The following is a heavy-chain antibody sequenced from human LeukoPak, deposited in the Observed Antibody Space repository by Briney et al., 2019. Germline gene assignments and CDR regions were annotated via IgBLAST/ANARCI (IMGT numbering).Heavy chain of an antibody. CDR3: ARVVDRVNYGHDGLDI. CDR2: IYYSGTT. J-gene: IGHJ3*02. D-gene: IGHD4-17*01. V-gene: IGHV4-59*01. Sequence: PSETLSLTCTVSGGSISNYYWTWIRQPPGKGLEWIGSIYYSGTTNYYPSLKNRRTISLDTSKNQFSLKVNSVTAADTAVYYCARVVDRVNYGHDGLDIWGQGTTVTVSS. CDR1: GGSISNYY.